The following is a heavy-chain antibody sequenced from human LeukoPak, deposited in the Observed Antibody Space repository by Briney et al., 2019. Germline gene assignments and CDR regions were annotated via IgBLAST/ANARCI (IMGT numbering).Heavy chain of an antibody. Sequence: PSETLSLTCTVSGGSISSGDYYWSWIRQPPGKGLEWIGYIYYSGSTYYNPSLKSRVTISVDTSKNQFSLKLSPVTAADTAVYYCARAYSGYDHIDYWGQGTLVTVSS. V-gene: IGHV4-30-4*01. CDR1: GGSISSGDYY. CDR3: ARAYSGYDHIDY. D-gene: IGHD5-12*01. CDR2: IYYSGST. J-gene: IGHJ4*02.